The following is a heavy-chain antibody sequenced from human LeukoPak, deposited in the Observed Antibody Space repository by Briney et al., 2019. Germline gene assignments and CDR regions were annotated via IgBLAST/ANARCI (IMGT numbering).Heavy chain of an antibody. CDR1: GYTFTGYY. V-gene: IGHV1-2*02. CDR3: ARDRDDSSGYYRETLFDY. Sequence: GASVKVSCKASGYTFTGYYMHWVRQAPGQGLEWMGWINPNSGGTNYAQKFQGRVTMTRDTSISTAYMEVSRLRSDDTAVYYCARDRDDSSGYYRETLFDYWGQGTLVTVSS. CDR2: INPNSGGT. D-gene: IGHD3-22*01. J-gene: IGHJ4*02.